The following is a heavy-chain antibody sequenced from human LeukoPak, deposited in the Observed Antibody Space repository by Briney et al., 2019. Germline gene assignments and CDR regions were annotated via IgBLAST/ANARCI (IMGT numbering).Heavy chain of an antibody. J-gene: IGHJ4*02. Sequence: GGSLRLSCAASGFTFSSYGMHWVRQAPGKGLEWVAFIRYDGSNKYCADSVKGRFTISRDNSKNTLYLQMNSLRAEDTAVYYCAKPLGQQLPGRIDYWGQGTLVTVSS. CDR3: AKPLGQQLPGRIDY. V-gene: IGHV3-30*02. CDR1: GFTFSSYG. CDR2: IRYDGSNK. D-gene: IGHD6-13*01.